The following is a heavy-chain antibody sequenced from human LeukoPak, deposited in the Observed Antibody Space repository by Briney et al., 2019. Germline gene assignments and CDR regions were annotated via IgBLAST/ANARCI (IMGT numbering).Heavy chain of an antibody. V-gene: IGHV4-34*01. J-gene: IGHJ4*02. CDR1: GGSISSYY. CDR3: AKNGLGFDYYDSSGYYPAVDY. CDR2: INHSGST. D-gene: IGHD3-22*01. Sequence: SETLSLTCTVSGGSISSYYWSWIRQPPGKGLEWIGEINHSGSTNYNPSLKSRVTISVDTSKNQFSLKLSSVTAADTAVYYCAKNGLGFDYYDSSGYYPAVDYWGQGTLVTVSS.